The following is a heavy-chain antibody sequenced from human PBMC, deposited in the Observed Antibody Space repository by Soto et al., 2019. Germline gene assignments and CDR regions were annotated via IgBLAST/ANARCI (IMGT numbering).Heavy chain of an antibody. D-gene: IGHD3-22*01. CDR1: GYTFTSYG. V-gene: IGHV1-18*01. CDR2: ISAHNGDT. CDR3: ARDWSRYYDSSGLMWFY. J-gene: IGHJ4*02. Sequence: ASVKVSCKASGYTFTSYGISWVRQARGQGLEWVGWISAHNGDTRYAQNLQGRITMTTDTFTNTAYMELTSLTSDDTAVYYCARDWSRYYDSSGLMWFYWGQGTLVTVSS.